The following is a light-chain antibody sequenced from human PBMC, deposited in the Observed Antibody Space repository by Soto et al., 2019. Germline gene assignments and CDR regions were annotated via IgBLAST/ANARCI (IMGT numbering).Light chain of an antibody. J-gene: IGKJ1*01. Sequence: AIRMTQSPSSLSASTGDRVTITCRASQGISSYLAWYQQKPGKAPKLLIYAASTLQSWVPSRFSGSGSGTHFTLTISCLQSEDFATYYCQQYYSYPKTFGQGTKVEIK. CDR2: AAS. CDR1: QGISSY. CDR3: QQYYSYPKT. V-gene: IGKV1-8*01.